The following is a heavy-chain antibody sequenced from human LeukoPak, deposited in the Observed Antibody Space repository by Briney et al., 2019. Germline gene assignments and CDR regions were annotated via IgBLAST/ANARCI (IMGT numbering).Heavy chain of an antibody. J-gene: IGHJ3*02. CDR1: GGSISSYY. V-gene: IGHV4-59*12. CDR2: IYYSGST. Sequence: SETLSLTCTVSGGSISSYYWSWIRQPPGKGLEWIGYIYYSGSTNYNPSLKSRVTISVDTSKNQFSLKLSSVTAADTAVYYCARVRLWLGIFDGFDIWGQGTLVTVSS. CDR3: ARVRLWLGIFDGFDI. D-gene: IGHD3-10*01.